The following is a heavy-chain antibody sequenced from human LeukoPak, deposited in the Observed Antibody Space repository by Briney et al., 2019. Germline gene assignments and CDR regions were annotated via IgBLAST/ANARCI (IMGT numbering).Heavy chain of an antibody. V-gene: IGHV4-39*01. D-gene: IGHD6-13*01. CDR1: GGSISSSSYY. Sequence: SETLSLTCTVSGGSISSSSYYWGWIRQPPGKGLEWIGSIYYSGSTYYNPSLKSRVTISVDTSKNQFSLKLSSVTAADTAVYYCARGRQLVLLRKRNWFDPWGQGTLVTVSS. CDR3: ARGRQLVLLRKRNWFDP. CDR2: IYYSGST. J-gene: IGHJ5*02.